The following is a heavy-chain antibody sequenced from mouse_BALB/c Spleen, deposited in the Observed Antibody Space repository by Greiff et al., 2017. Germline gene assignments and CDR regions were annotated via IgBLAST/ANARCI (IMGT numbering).Heavy chain of an antibody. D-gene: IGHD2-2*01. J-gene: IGHJ3*01. Sequence: DVHLVESGGGLVKPGGSLKLSCAASGFAFSSYDMSWVRQTPEKRLEWVAYISSGGGSTYYPDTVKGRFTISRDNAKNTLYLQMSSLKSEDTAMYYCARRADYYGFWFAYWGQGTLVTVSA. CDR2: ISSGGGST. V-gene: IGHV5-12-1*01. CDR3: ARRADYYGFWFAY. CDR1: GFAFSSYD.